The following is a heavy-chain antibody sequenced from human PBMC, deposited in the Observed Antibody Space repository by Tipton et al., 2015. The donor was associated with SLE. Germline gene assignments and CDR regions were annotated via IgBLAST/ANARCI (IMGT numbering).Heavy chain of an antibody. D-gene: IGHD5-12*01. CDR3: AVGVATMGDAFDI. V-gene: IGHV4-59*11. Sequence: TLSLTCTVSGGSISSHYWSWIRQPPGKGLEWIGYIYYSGSTNYNPSLKSRVTISVDTSKNQFSLKLSSVTAADTAGYYCAVGVATMGDAFDIWGQGTMVTVSS. J-gene: IGHJ3*02. CDR1: GGSISSHY. CDR2: IYYSGST.